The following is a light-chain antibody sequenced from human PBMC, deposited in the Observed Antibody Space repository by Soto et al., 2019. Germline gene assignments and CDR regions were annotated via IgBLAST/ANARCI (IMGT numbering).Light chain of an antibody. CDR2: AAS. J-gene: IGKJ2*01. V-gene: IGKV3-11*01. Sequence: EIVLTQSPATLSLSPGDRATLSCRASQSVSSDLVWYQKKPGQAPRLLIYAASKRATGIPARFSGSGSGTDFTLTISSLEPEDFAVYYCQQRSNWPPYTFGQGTKVEIK. CDR1: QSVSSD. CDR3: QQRSNWPPYT.